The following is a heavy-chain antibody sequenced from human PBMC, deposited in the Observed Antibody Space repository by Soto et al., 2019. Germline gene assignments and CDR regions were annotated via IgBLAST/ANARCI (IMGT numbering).Heavy chain of an antibody. J-gene: IGHJ6*02. D-gene: IGHD5-12*01. CDR2: IIPTFGTA. Sequence: SVKVSCKASGGTFSSYAISWVRQAPGQALEWMGGIIPTFGTANYAQKFQGRVTITADESTSTAYMELSSLRSEDTAVYYCARGGLGIVATIDYNGMDVWCQGTTVTV. CDR3: ARGGLGIVATIDYNGMDV. V-gene: IGHV1-69*13. CDR1: GGTFSSYA.